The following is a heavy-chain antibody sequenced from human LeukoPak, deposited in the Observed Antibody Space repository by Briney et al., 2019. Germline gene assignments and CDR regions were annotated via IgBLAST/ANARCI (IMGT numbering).Heavy chain of an antibody. Sequence: GGSLRLSCAASGFTFSSYSMNWVRQAPGKGLEWVSSISSSSYIYYADSVKGRFTISRDNAKNSLYLQMNSLRAEDTAVYYCASQGQGWSDYYDSSPYFDYWGQGTLVTVSS. CDR2: ISSSSYI. V-gene: IGHV3-21*01. J-gene: IGHJ4*02. D-gene: IGHD3-22*01. CDR1: GFTFSSYS. CDR3: ASQGQGWSDYYDSSPYFDY.